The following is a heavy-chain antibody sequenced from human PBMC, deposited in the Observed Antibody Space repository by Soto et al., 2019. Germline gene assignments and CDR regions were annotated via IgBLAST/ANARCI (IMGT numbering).Heavy chain of an antibody. Sequence: SETLSLTCAVYGGSFSGYYWSWIRQPPGKGLEWIGEINHSGSTNYNPSLKSRVTISVDTSKNQFSLKLSSVTAADTAVYYCARGCNIVVVPAATTVHGYWFDPWGQGTLVTVSS. CDR3: ARGCNIVVVPAATTVHGYWFDP. CDR2: INHSGST. J-gene: IGHJ5*02. V-gene: IGHV4-34*01. D-gene: IGHD2-2*01. CDR1: GGSFSGYY.